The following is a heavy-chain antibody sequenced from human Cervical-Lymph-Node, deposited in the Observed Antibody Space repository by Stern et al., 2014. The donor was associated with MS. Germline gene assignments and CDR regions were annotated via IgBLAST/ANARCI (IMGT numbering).Heavy chain of an antibody. D-gene: IGHD1-26*01. CDR2: IFWADDM. J-gene: IGHJ4*02. CDR1: GFSLSTNGVG. CDR3: AHSSWEPTPYFDH. Sequence: QVTLKESGPTLVKPTQTLTLTCTFSGFSLSTNGVGVGWIRQPPGKALEWLALIFWADDMRYSPSLQSRLTIAKDTSKNQAVLTISNMDPVDTATYYCAHSSWEPTPYFDHCGQGTLVTFSS. V-gene: IGHV2-5*02.